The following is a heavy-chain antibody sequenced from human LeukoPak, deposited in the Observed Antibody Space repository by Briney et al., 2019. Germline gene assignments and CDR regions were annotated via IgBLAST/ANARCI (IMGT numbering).Heavy chain of an antibody. Sequence: PGGSLRLSCAASGFTFSSNVMSWVRRAPGKGLEWVSAISGSGGNTYYADSVKGRLTISRDNSKNTLYLQMNSLRAEDTAVYYCAKDSGRRGYYFWDYFDYWGQGTLVTVSS. CDR3: AKDSGRRGYYFWDYFDY. V-gene: IGHV3-23*01. CDR1: GFTFSSNV. J-gene: IGHJ4*02. CDR2: ISGSGGNT. D-gene: IGHD3-22*01.